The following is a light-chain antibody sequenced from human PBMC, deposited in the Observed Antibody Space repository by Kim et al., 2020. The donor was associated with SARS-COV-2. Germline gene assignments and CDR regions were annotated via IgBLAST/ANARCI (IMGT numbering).Light chain of an antibody. CDR3: QQYSDWPPGT. CDR1: RNIGYS. Sequence: EIVVTQSPATLSVSPGERVTLSCRATRNIGYSLAWYQQKPDQPPRPLIFGASNRAPGIPARFSGSGSGTEFTLTISSLQSEDFAVYYCQQYSDWPPGTLGQGTKVDIK. J-gene: IGKJ1*01. CDR2: GAS. V-gene: IGKV3-15*01.